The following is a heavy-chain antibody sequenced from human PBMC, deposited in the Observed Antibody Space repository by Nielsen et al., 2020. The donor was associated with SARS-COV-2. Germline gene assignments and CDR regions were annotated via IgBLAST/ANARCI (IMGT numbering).Heavy chain of an antibody. J-gene: IGHJ4*02. CDR1: GFTFSSYA. CDR2: ISGSGGST. Sequence: GESLKISCAASGFTFSSYAMSWVRQAPGKGLEWISAISGSGGSTYYADSVKGRFTISRDNSKNTLYLQMNSLRAEDTAVYYCAKDWDDIAVAGNYDYWGQGTLVTVSS. V-gene: IGHV3-23*01. CDR3: AKDWDDIAVAGNYDY. D-gene: IGHD6-19*01.